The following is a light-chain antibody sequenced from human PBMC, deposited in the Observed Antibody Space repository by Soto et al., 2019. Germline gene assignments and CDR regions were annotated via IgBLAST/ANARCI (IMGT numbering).Light chain of an antibody. CDR2: NDL. J-gene: IGLJ3*02. CDR3: AAWDHSLQGWV. CDR1: SSNLGTGYA. V-gene: IGLV1-40*01. Sequence: QSVLTQPPSVSGAPGQTVTISCTGSSSNLGTGYAVHWYQHLPGTAPKLLIYNDLQRPSGVPDRFSGSRSGSSASLVIVGLQSEDEADYYCAAWDHSLQGWVFGGGTKVTVL.